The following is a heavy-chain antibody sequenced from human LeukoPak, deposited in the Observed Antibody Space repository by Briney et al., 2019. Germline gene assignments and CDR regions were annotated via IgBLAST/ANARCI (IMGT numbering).Heavy chain of an antibody. CDR1: GGTFSSYT. CDR2: IIPILGIA. Sequence: SVKVSCKASGGTFSSYTISWVRQAPGQGLEWMGRIIPILGIANYAQKFQGRVTITADKSTSTAYMELSSLRSEDTAVYYCARDSCTNGVCYPYYYMDVWGKGTTVIVSS. CDR3: ARDSCTNGVCYPYYYMDV. D-gene: IGHD2-8*01. V-gene: IGHV1-69*04. J-gene: IGHJ6*03.